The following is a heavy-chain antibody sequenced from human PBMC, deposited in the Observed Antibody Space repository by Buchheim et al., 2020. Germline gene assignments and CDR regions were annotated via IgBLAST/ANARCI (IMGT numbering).Heavy chain of an antibody. D-gene: IGHD6-6*01. CDR1: GGTFSSYA. J-gene: IGHJ6*02. CDR3: ATCPSIAARPCYYYGMDV. Sequence: QVQLVQSGAEVKKPGSSVKVSCKASGGTFSSYAISWVRQAPGQGLEWMGGIIPIFGTANYAQKFQGRVAITADKSTSTAYMELSSLRSEDTAVYYCATCPSIAARPCYYYGMDVWGQGTT. CDR2: IIPIFGTA. V-gene: IGHV1-69*06.